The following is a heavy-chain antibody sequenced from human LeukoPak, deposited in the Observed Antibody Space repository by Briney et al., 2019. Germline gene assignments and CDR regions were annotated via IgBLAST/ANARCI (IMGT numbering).Heavy chain of an antibody. D-gene: IGHD4-17*01. CDR3: AKSWGAYGDYRGRYMDV. Sequence: ASETLSLTCAVYGGSFSGYYWSWIRQPPGKGLEWVSSISTRSTYIYYADSLKGRFTISRDNAENSLYLQMNSLRAEDTAAYYCAKSWGAYGDYRGRYMDVWGKGTTVTVSS. CDR1: GGSFSGYY. J-gene: IGHJ6*03. V-gene: IGHV3-21*01. CDR2: ISTRSTYI.